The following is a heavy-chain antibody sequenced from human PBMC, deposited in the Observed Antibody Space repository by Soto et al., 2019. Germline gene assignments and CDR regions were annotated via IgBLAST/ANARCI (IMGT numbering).Heavy chain of an antibody. CDR3: ANLWGDGYNLGQDYNGMDV. J-gene: IGHJ6*02. V-gene: IGHV3-33*06. CDR2: IWYDGSLQ. CDR1: GFSFENYG. D-gene: IGHD5-12*01. Sequence: QVQMVESGGGVVQPGRSLRLSCAASGFSFENYGMHWVRQAPGRGLDWVAIIWYDGSLQYYAAAVKGRFTISRDNSKNTLYLEMNSLRAEDTAVYYCANLWGDGYNLGQDYNGMDVCGQGTTVSVS.